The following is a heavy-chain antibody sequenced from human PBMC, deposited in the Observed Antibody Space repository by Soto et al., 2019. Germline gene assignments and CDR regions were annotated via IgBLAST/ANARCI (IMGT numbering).Heavy chain of an antibody. J-gene: IGHJ3*02. CDR1: GFTFSSYA. CDR2: ISGSGGST. V-gene: IGHV3-23*01. Sequence: GGSLRLSCAASGFTFSSYAMRWVRQAPGKGLEWVSAISGSGGSTYYADSVKGRFTISRDNSKNTLYLQMNSLRAEDTAVYYCAKDPTGDDAFDIWGQGTMVTVSS. D-gene: IGHD7-27*01. CDR3: AKDPTGDDAFDI.